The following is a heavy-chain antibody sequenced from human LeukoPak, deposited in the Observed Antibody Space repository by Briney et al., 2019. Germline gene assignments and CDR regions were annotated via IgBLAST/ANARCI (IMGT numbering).Heavy chain of an antibody. J-gene: IGHJ4*02. CDR3: ARHDCSSTSCYGDY. CDR1: GYSFTNYW. Sequence: GESLKISCKASGYSFTNYWIGWVRQMPGKGLEWMGIIYPDDSDARHSPSFQGQVTISADKSISTAYLQWSSLKASDTAIYFCARHDCSSTSCYGDYWGQGTLVTVSS. D-gene: IGHD2-2*01. CDR2: IYPDDSDA. V-gene: IGHV5-51*01.